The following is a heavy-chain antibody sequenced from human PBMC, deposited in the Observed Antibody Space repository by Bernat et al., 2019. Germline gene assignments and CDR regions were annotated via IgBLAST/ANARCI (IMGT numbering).Heavy chain of an antibody. CDR2: IYYRGST. CDR1: GGSISSYY. CDR3: ARTPSTMITTWFDP. V-gene: IGHV4-59*01. D-gene: IGHD3-22*01. J-gene: IGHJ5*02. Sequence: QVQLQESGPGLVKPSETLSLTCTVSGGSISSYYWSWIRQPPGKGLEWVGYIYYRGSTNYNPSLKSRVNISVETSKNQFSLKLSSVTAADTAVYYCARTPSTMITTWFDPWGQGTLVTVSS.